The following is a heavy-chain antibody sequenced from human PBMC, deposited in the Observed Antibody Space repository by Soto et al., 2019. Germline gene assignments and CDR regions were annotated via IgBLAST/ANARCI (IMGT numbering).Heavy chain of an antibody. CDR3: ARRPDRIAVAGDFDY. Sequence: GGSLRLSCAASGFTFSDYYMSWIRQAPGKGLEWVSYISSSGSTIYYADSVKGRFTISRDNAKNSLYLQMNSLRAEDTAVYYCARRPDRIAVAGDFDYWGQGTLVTVSS. CDR1: GFTFSDYY. D-gene: IGHD6-19*01. J-gene: IGHJ4*02. CDR2: ISSSGSTI. V-gene: IGHV3-11*01.